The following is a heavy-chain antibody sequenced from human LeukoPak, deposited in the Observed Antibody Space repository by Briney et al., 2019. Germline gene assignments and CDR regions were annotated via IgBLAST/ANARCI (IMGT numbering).Heavy chain of an antibody. V-gene: IGHV1-2*02. D-gene: IGHD1-26*01. CDR1: GYTFTGYY. Sequence: ASVKVSCKASGYTFTGYYLHWVRQAPGQGLEWMGWINPNSGGTKYAQKFQGRVTMTKDTSITTAYMELSSLRSEDTAVYYCATGGATTHFQHWGQGTLVTVSS. J-gene: IGHJ1*01. CDR3: ATGGATTHFQH. CDR2: INPNSGGT.